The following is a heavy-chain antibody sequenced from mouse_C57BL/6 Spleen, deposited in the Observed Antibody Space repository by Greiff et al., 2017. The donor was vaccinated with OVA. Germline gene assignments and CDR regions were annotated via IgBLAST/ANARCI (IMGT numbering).Heavy chain of an antibody. V-gene: IGHV1-50*01. CDR2: IDTSGSYT. Sequence: VQLQQPGAELVKPGASVKLSCKASGYTFTSYWMQWVNQRPGQGLEWIGEIDTSGSYTNYNQQLKGTATLTVDTSSSTAYMQLSSLTSEDSAVYYCARSLLATKAMDYWGQGTSVTVSS. D-gene: IGHD1-1*01. J-gene: IGHJ4*01. CDR1: GYTFTSYW. CDR3: ARSLLATKAMDY.